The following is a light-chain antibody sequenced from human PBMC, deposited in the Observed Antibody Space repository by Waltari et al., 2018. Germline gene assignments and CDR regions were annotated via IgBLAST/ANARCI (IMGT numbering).Light chain of an antibody. Sequence: QSVLTQPPSASGTPGQRATISCSGSSSNIGRNSVNWYQQLPGTAPKLLVYGNYQRPSGVPDRVAGSKSGTSASLAISGLQSQDEADYYCAAWDDSLNGVVFGGGTKLTV. CDR2: GNY. CDR3: AAWDDSLNGVV. J-gene: IGLJ2*01. CDR1: SSNIGRNS. V-gene: IGLV1-44*01.